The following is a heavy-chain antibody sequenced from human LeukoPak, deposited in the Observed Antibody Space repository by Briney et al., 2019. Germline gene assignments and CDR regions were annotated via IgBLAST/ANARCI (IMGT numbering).Heavy chain of an antibody. D-gene: IGHD3-10*01. CDR3: AKVLENVLLWFGESDY. Sequence: PGGSLRLSCVASGISFKNYAMHWVRQAPGKGLEWVAMISYDGSDRKYVDSVKGRFTISRDNSKNTLYLQMNSLRAEDTAVYYCAKVLENVLLWFGESDYWGQGTLVTVSS. V-gene: IGHV3-30*18. J-gene: IGHJ4*02. CDR1: GISFKNYA. CDR2: ISYDGSDR.